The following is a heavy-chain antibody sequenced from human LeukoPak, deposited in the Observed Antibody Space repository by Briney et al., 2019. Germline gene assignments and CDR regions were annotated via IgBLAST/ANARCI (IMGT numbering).Heavy chain of an antibody. CDR3: ARDAYGGYSYGYGEGYYYYYMDV. V-gene: IGHV3-23*01. J-gene: IGHJ6*03. D-gene: IGHD5-18*01. Sequence: GGSLRLSCAASGFTFSSYAMSWVRQAPGKGLEWVSTISGGGGSTYFAGSVKGRFTISRDNSKNTLYLQMNSLRAEDTAVYYCARDAYGGYSYGYGEGYYYYYMDVWGKGTTVTVSS. CDR1: GFTFSSYA. CDR2: ISGGGGST.